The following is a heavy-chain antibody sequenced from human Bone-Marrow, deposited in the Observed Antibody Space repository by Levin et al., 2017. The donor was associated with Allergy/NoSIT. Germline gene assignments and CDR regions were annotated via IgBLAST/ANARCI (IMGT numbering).Heavy chain of an antibody. D-gene: IGHD1-26*01. Sequence: SQTLSLPCTVSGGSISSYYWSWIRQPPGKGLEWIGYIYHTGDTKYSPSLKSRVTISVDTSKNQFSLKLSSVTAADTAVYYCARDRVIVGTTNYYYGMDGWGQGTTVTVSS. J-gene: IGHJ6*02. V-gene: IGHV4-59*01. CDR3: ARDRVIVGTTNYYYGMDG. CDR2: IYHTGDT. CDR1: GGSISSYY.